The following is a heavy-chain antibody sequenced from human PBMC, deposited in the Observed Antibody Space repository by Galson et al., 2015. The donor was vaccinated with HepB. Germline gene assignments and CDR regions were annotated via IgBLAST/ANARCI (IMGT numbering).Heavy chain of an antibody. D-gene: IGHD6-6*01. CDR1: GFTFSSYG. V-gene: IGHV3-30*18. J-gene: IGHJ4*02. CDR3: AKDQEYSSYYFDY. CDR2: ISYDGSNK. Sequence: LRLSCAASGFTFSSYGMHWVRQAPGKGLEWVAVISYDGSNKYYADSVKGRFTISRDNSKNTLYLQMNSLRAEDTAVYYCAKDQEYSSYYFDYWGQGTLVTVSS.